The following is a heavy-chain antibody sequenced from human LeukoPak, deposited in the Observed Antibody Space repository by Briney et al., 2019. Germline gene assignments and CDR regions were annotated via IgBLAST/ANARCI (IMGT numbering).Heavy chain of an antibody. D-gene: IGHD3-3*01. Sequence: SETLSLTCTVSGGSVSGGSYYWSWIRQPPGKGLEWIGYIYYSGSTNYNPSLKSRVTISVDTSKNQFSLKLSSVTAADTAVYYCARAETQYYDFWSGYHNWFDPWGQGTLVTVSS. CDR1: GGSVSGGSYY. CDR2: IYYSGST. J-gene: IGHJ5*02. V-gene: IGHV4-61*01. CDR3: ARAETQYYDFWSGYHNWFDP.